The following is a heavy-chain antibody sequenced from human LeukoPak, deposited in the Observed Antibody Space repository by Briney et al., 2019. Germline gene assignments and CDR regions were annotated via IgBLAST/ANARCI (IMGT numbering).Heavy chain of an antibody. D-gene: IGHD2-15*01. CDR3: AKGQRSVVAVNYFDF. CDR1: GFTFSNYA. J-gene: IGHJ4*02. CDR2: ISGGGGST. Sequence: GSLRLSCAASGFTFSNYAMNWVRQAPGKGLEWVSGISGGGGSTDYADSVKGRFTISRDKSKNTLYLQMNSLRAEDTAVYYCAKGQRSVVAVNYFDFWGQGTLVTVSS. V-gene: IGHV3-23*01.